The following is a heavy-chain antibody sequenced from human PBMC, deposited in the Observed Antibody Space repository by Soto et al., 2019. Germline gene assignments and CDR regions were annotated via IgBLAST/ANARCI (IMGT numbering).Heavy chain of an antibody. V-gene: IGHV3-64*01. J-gene: IGHJ4*02. CDR1: GFTFRSYA. CDR2: ISSIGGSA. CDR3: ARRDVYTFDY. Sequence: EVQLVESGGGLVQPGGSLSFSWPASGFTFRSYAMHWVRQPPGKGLEYVSAISSIGGSAYYANSVKGRFTISRDNSKNTLYLQMGSLRAEDMAVYYCARRDVYTFDYWGQGTLVSVSS. D-gene: IGHD4-4*01.